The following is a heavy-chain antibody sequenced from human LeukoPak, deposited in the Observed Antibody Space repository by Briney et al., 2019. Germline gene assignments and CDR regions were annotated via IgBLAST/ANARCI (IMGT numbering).Heavy chain of an antibody. CDR3: ARARGMTTVTTEVLH. J-gene: IGHJ4*02. Sequence: PGGSLRLSCAASGFTFSSYAMHWVRQAPGKGLEWVAVISYDGSNKYYADSVKGRFTISRDNSKNTLYLQMNSLRAEDTAVYYCARARGMTTVTTEVLHWGQGTLVTVSS. D-gene: IGHD4-11*01. CDR1: GFTFSSYA. V-gene: IGHV3-30-3*01. CDR2: ISYDGSNK.